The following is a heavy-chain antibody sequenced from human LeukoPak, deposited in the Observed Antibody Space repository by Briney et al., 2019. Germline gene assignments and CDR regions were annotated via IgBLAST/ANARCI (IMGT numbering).Heavy chain of an antibody. J-gene: IGHJ5*02. CDR2: IKQDGSDK. CDR1: GFTFSSYW. Sequence: GGSLRLSCAASGFTFSSYWMSWVRQAPGKGLEWVANIKQDGSDKYYVDSVKGRFTISRDNAKNSLYLQMNSLRAEDTAVYFCARPRVGATGWFDPWGQGTLVTVSS. CDR3: ARPRVGATGWFDP. D-gene: IGHD1-26*01. V-gene: IGHV3-7*01.